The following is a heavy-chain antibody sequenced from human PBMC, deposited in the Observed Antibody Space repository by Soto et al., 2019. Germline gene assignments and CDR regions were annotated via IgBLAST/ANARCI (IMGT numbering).Heavy chain of an antibody. CDR1: VFSFSSYG. CDR3: AKDHYSGYDFDY. CDR2: ISYDGSNK. J-gene: IGHJ4*02. Sequence: QVQLVESGGGVVQPGRSLRLSCAASVFSFSSYGMHWVRQAPGKGLEWVAVISYDGSNKYYADSVKGRFTISRDNSKNTLYLQMHRLRTEDTAVYHCAKDHYSGYDFDYWGQGTLVTVSS. D-gene: IGHD5-12*01. V-gene: IGHV3-30*18.